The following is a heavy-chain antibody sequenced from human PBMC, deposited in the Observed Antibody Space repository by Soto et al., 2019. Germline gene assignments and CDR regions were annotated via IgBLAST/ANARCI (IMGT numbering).Heavy chain of an antibody. Sequence: QVQLVQSGAEVKKPGSSVRVSCKASGGTFRTDAFSWVRQAPGQGLEWRGGIIPMLGTANYAQKFQGRVRITADDATGTAYMELSSLRFEDRAVYYCARARFLIGGVRSNLYDDDYWGQGTVVTVHS. J-gene: IGHJ4*02. CDR1: GGTFRTDA. CDR2: IIPMLGTA. CDR3: ARARFLIGGVRSNLYDDDY. D-gene: IGHD3-10*02. V-gene: IGHV1-69*01.